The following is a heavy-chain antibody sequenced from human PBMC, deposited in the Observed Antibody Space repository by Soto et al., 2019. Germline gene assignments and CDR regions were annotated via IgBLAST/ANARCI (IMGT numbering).Heavy chain of an antibody. D-gene: IGHD5-12*01. V-gene: IGHV3-48*01. J-gene: IGHJ3*02. Sequence: RLSCAASGFTFRNYGMNWVRQAPGKGLEWVSYIGIGSSTKYYADSVKGRFTISRDNAKNSLYLQMNSLRAEDTAVYYCNTDPHLRWLHALDAFDIWGQGTMVTVSS. CDR3: NTDPHLRWLHALDAFDI. CDR2: IGIGSSTK. CDR1: GFTFRNYG.